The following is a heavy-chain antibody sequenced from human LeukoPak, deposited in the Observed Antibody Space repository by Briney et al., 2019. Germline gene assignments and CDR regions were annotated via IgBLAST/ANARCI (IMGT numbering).Heavy chain of an antibody. J-gene: IGHJ4*02. D-gene: IGHD3-9*01. CDR1: GFTLSSYS. CDR3: ARGDDILTGYYLDFDY. CDR2: ISSSSSYI. V-gene: IGHV3-21*01. Sequence: PGGSLRLSCAASGFTLSSYSMNWVRQAPGKGLEWVSSISSSSSYIYYADSVKGRFTISRDNAKNSLYLQMNSLRAEDTAVYYCARGDDILTGYYLDFDYWGQGTLVTVSS.